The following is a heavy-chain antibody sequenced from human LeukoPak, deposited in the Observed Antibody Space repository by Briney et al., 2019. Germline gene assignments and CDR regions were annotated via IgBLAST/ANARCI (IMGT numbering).Heavy chain of an antibody. J-gene: IGHJ4*02. CDR1: GFTFSNAW. CDR3: TTVKFGELSSHFDY. Sequence: GGSLRLSCAVSGFTFSNAWMSWVRQAPGKGLEWVGRIKSKIDGGTTDYAAPVRGRFTISRDESKNTLYLQMSRLKTEDTAVYYCTTVKFGELSSHFDYWGQGNLVTVSS. V-gene: IGHV3-15*01. CDR2: IKSKIDGGTT. D-gene: IGHD3-10*01.